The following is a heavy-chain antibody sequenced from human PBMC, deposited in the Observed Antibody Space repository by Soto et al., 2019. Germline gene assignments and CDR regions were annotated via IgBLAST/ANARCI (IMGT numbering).Heavy chain of an antibody. CDR3: AREVLWFGELSNWFDP. CDR1: GGSVSSGSYY. V-gene: IGHV4-61*01. J-gene: IGHJ5*02. CDR2: IYYSGST. D-gene: IGHD3-10*01. Sequence: QVQLQESGPGLVKPSETLSLTCTVSGGSVSSGSYYWSWIRQPPGKGLEWIGYIYYSGSTNYNPSLTSRVTISVDTSKNQFSLKLSSVTAADTAVYYCAREVLWFGELSNWFDPWGQGTLVTVSS.